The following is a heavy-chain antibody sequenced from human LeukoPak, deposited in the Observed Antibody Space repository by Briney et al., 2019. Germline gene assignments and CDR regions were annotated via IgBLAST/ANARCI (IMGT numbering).Heavy chain of an antibody. CDR3: ARQLRGRDNWNYALGY. CDR2: IYPGDSDT. J-gene: IGHJ4*02. Sequence: RLGGSRQISGKGSGYSFTSYWIGWARQLPGKGLEGMGIIYPGDSDTRYSPSFQGQVTISADKSISTAYLQWSSLKASDTAMYYCARQLRGRDNWNYALGYWGQGTLVTVSS. D-gene: IGHD1-7*01. CDR1: GYSFTSYW. V-gene: IGHV5-51*01.